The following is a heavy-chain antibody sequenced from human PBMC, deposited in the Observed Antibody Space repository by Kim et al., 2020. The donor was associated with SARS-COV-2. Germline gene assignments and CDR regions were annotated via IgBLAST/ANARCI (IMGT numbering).Heavy chain of an antibody. CDR3: ARDQEYYGSGPYGMDV. CDR1: GFTVSSNY. V-gene: IGHV3-66*01. J-gene: IGHJ6*02. CDR2: IYSGGST. Sequence: GGSLRLSCAASGFTVSSNYMSWVRQAPGKGLEWVSVIYSGGSTYYADSVKGRFTISRDNSKNTLYLQMNSLRAEDTAVYYCARDQEYYGSGPYGMDVWGQGTTVTVSS. D-gene: IGHD3-10*01.